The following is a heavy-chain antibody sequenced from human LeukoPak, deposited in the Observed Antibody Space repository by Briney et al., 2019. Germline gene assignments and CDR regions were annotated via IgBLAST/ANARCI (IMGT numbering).Heavy chain of an antibody. V-gene: IGHV3-23*01. CDR3: AKVNYDFWSGYFPYLGRYYFDY. J-gene: IGHJ4*02. CDR1: GFTFSSYW. D-gene: IGHD3-3*01. CDR2: ISGSGGST. Sequence: PGGSLRPSCAASGFTFSSYWMHCVRQAPGKGLEWVSAISGSGGSTYYADSVKGRFTISRDNSKNTLYLQMNSLRAEDTAVYYCAKVNYDFWSGYFPYLGRYYFDYWGQGTLVTVSS.